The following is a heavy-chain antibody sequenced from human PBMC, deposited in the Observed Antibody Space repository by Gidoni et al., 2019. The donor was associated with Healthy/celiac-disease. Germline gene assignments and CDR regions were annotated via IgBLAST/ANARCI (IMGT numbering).Heavy chain of an antibody. Sequence: QVQLVQSGAEVKKPGSSVTVSCKASGGTFSSYAISWVRQAPGQGLEWMGRIIPILGIANYAQKFQGRVTITADKSTSTAYMELSSLRSEDTAVYYCARDYGDYGWYFDYWGQGTLVTVSS. V-gene: IGHV1-69*09. D-gene: IGHD4-17*01. J-gene: IGHJ4*02. CDR2: IIPILGIA. CDR1: GGTFSSYA. CDR3: ARDYGDYGWYFDY.